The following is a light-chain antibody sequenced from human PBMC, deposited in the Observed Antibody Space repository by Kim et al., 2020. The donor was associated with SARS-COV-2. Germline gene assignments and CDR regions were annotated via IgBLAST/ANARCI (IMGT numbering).Light chain of an antibody. CDR2: DVS. CDR3: CSYAGSYTPHVV. J-gene: IGLJ2*01. V-gene: IGLV2-11*01. CDR1: SSDVGGYNS. Sequence: VTSNCAGTSSDVGGYNSVYWYQQHPGKAPKLIIYDVSKRPSGVPDRFSGSKSGNTASLTISGLQAEDEADHYCCSYAGSYTPHVVFGGGTQLTVL.